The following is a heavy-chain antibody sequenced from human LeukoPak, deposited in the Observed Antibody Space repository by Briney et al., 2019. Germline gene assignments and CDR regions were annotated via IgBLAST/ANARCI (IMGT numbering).Heavy chain of an antibody. Sequence: GGSLRLSCAASGVTFSSYWMHWGRQAPGKGLVWVSRINSDGTTTNYADSVKGRFTISRDNAKNTLFLQMNSLRAEDTAVYYCARGNYYAMDVWGQGTTVTVSS. CDR3: ARGNYYAMDV. V-gene: IGHV3-74*01. J-gene: IGHJ6*02. CDR1: GVTFSSYW. CDR2: INSDGTTT.